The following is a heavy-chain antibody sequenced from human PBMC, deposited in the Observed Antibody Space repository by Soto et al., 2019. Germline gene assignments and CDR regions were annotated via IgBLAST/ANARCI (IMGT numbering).Heavy chain of an antibody. D-gene: IGHD6-19*01. V-gene: IGHV1-2*04. J-gene: IGHJ4*02. Sequence: ASVKVSCKASGYTFTGYYMHWVRQAPGQGLEWMGWINPNSGGTNYAQKFQGWVTMTRDTSISTAYMELSRLRSDDTAGYYCARGGGAVAGTGPFDYWGQGTLVTVSS. CDR1: GYTFTGYY. CDR3: ARGGGAVAGTGPFDY. CDR2: INPNSGGT.